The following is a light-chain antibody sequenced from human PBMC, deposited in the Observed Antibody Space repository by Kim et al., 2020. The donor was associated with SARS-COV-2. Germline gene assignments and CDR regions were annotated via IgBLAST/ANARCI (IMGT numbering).Light chain of an antibody. V-gene: IGLV1-51*01. Sequence: QAVVTQPPSVSAALGQKVTISCSGSRSNIGTNSVSWDQQLPGTVPKVLIYDNNKRPSGIPDRFSGSKAGTSGTLDITGLQTGDEADYYCGTWDSSLSVWLFGGGTKVTVL. CDR1: RSNIGTNS. CDR2: DNN. CDR3: GTWDSSLSVWL. J-gene: IGLJ3*02.